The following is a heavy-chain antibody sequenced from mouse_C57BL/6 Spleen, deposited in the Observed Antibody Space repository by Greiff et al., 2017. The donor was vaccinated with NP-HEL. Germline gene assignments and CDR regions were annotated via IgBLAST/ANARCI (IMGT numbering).Heavy chain of an antibody. CDR3: ARGNDGYYEDWYFDV. J-gene: IGHJ1*03. D-gene: IGHD2-3*01. CDR2: FHPYNDDT. Sequence: QVQLQQSGAELVKPGASVKMSCKASGYTFTTYPIEWMKQNHGKSLEWIGNFHPYNDDTKYNEKFKGKATLTVEKSSSTVYLELSRLTSDDSAVYYCARGNDGYYEDWYFDVWGTGTTVTVSS. CDR1: GYTFTTYP. V-gene: IGHV1-47*01.